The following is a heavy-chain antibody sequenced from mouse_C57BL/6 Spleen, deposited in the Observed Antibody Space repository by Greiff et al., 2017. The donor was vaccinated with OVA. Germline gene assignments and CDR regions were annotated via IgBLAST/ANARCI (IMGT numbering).Heavy chain of an antibody. CDR1: GFTFSSYA. CDR3: ARDGASPFAY. V-gene: IGHV5-4*01. J-gene: IGHJ3*01. D-gene: IGHD6-1*01. CDR2: ISDGGSYT. Sequence: EVKLQESGGGLVKPGGSLKLSCAASGFTFSSYAMSWVRQTPEKRLEWVATISDGGSYTYYPDNVKGRFTISRDNAKNNLYLQMSHLSSEDTAMYYCARDGASPFAYWGQGTLVTVSA.